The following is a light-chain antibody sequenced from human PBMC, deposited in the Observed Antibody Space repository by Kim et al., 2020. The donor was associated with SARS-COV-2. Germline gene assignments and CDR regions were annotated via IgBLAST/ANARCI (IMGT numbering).Light chain of an antibody. V-gene: IGLV2-14*03. J-gene: IGLJ3*02. CDR2: AVT. Sequence: GQFLTISCTGTSSDIGGYNYVSWYQQHPGTDPQLVIYAVTERPSGVSNRFSGSKSGNTASLTISGLQAEDEADYYCISFTNDATWVFGGGTQLTVL. CDR3: ISFTNDATWV. CDR1: SSDIGGYNY.